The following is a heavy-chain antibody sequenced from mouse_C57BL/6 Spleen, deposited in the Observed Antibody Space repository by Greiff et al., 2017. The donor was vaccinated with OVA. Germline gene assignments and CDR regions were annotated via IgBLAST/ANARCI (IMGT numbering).Heavy chain of an antibody. V-gene: IGHV1-50*01. CDR3: ATGIIDYYGSSYLGAMDY. J-gene: IGHJ4*01. Sequence: QVQLQQPGAELVKPGASVKLSCKASGYTFTSYWMQWVQQRPGQGLEWIGEIDPSDSYTNYNHKFKGKATLTVDTSSSTAYMQLSSLTSEDSAVYYCATGIIDYYGSSYLGAMDYWGQGTSVTVSA. D-gene: IGHD1-1*01. CDR1: GYTFTSYW. CDR2: IDPSDSYT.